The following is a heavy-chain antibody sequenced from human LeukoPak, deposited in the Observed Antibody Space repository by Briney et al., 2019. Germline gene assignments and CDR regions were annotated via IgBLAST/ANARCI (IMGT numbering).Heavy chain of an antibody. V-gene: IGHV6-1*01. D-gene: IGHD7-27*01. J-gene: IGHJ5*02. CDR3: ARGTGVSSWFDP. Sequence: SQTLSLTCDISGDSVSSNSTDWNWIRQSPSSGLEWLGRTYYRSKWYNDYAVSVKSRITINPDTSKNQFSLQLNSVTPEDTAVYYCARGTGVSSWFDPWGQGTLVTVSS. CDR2: TYYRSKWYN. CDR1: GDSVSSNSTD.